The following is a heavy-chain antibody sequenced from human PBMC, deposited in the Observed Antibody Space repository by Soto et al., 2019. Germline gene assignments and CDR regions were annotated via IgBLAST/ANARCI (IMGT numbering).Heavy chain of an antibody. D-gene: IGHD3-3*01. Sequence: SETLSLTCTVSGGSISSSSYYWGWIRQPPGKGLEWIGSIYYSGSTYYNPSLKSRVTISVDTSKNQFSLKLSSVTAADTAVYYCASITIFGVVTQVYYYYYYMDVWGKGTTVTVSS. CDR2: IYYSGST. V-gene: IGHV4-39*01. J-gene: IGHJ6*03. CDR3: ASITIFGVVTQVYYYYYYMDV. CDR1: GGSISSSSYY.